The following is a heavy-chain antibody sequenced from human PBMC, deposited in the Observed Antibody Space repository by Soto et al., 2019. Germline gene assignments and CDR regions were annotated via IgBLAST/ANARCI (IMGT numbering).Heavy chain of an antibody. Sequence: SETLSLTCAISGDSVSSNSAAWNWIRQSPSRGLEWLGRTYYRSKWYNDYAVSVKSRITINPDTSKNQFSLQLNSVTPEDTAVYYCARALITMVRGVIITNWGQGTLVTVSS. CDR2: TYYRSKWYN. CDR1: GDSVSSNSAA. D-gene: IGHD3-10*01. V-gene: IGHV6-1*01. J-gene: IGHJ4*02. CDR3: ARALITMVRGVIITN.